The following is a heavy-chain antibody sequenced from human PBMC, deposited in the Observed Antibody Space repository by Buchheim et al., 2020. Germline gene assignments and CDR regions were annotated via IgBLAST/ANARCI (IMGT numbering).Heavy chain of an antibody. D-gene: IGHD2-15*01. CDR1: GGSINSYY. V-gene: IGHV4-59*01. CDR2: LYYNGYA. CDR3: ARDRRGWHAHED. Sequence: QVQLQESGPGLVKPSETLSLNCTVSGGSINSYYWSWIRQSPGKGLEWIGYLYYNGYANYNPSLRGRATISVDTSKNQFSLILTSVTAADTAVYYCARDRRGWHAHEDWGQGT. J-gene: IGHJ4*02.